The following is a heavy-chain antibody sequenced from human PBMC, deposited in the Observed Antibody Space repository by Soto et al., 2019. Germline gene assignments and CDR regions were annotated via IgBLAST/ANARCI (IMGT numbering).Heavy chain of an antibody. CDR1: GGSISSSNW. Sequence: SETLSLTCAVSGGSISSSNWWSWVRPPPGKRLEWIGEIYHSGSTNYNPSLKSRVTISVDKSKNQFSLKLSSVTAADTAVYYCARDSHNLSYDYVWGSYRYAGYWGQGTLVTVSS. J-gene: IGHJ4*02. CDR3: ARDSHNLSYDYVWGSYRYAGY. CDR2: IYHSGST. D-gene: IGHD3-16*02. V-gene: IGHV4-4*02.